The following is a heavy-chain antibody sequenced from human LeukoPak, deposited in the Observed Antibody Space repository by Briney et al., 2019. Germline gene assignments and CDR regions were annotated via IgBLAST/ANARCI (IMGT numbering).Heavy chain of an antibody. Sequence: PGGSLRLSCAASGFTFSSYSMNWVRQAPGKGLEWVSSISSSSSYIYYADSVKGQFTISRDNAKNSLYLQMNSLRAEDTAVYYCARGGTVSTSFDYWGQGTLVTVSS. V-gene: IGHV3-21*01. CDR3: ARGGTVSTSFDY. CDR2: ISSSSSYI. CDR1: GFTFSSYS. D-gene: IGHD5/OR15-5a*01. J-gene: IGHJ4*02.